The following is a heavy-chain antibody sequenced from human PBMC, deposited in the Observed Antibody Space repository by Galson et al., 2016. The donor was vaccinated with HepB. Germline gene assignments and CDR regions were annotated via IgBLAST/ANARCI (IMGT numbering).Heavy chain of an antibody. CDR3: ARDNVAARPILDGMDV. Sequence: SLRLSCAASGFTFSSYAMYWVRQAPGKGLEWVAVISYDGSNNYYADSVKGRFTISRDNSKNTLFLQMNSLRAEDTAIYYCARDNVAARPILDGMDVWGQGTTVIVSS. CDR2: ISYDGSNN. V-gene: IGHV3-30-3*01. J-gene: IGHJ6*02. CDR1: GFTFSSYA. D-gene: IGHD6-6*01.